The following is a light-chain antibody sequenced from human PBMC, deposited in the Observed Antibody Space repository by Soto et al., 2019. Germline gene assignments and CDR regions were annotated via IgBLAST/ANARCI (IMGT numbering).Light chain of an antibody. Sequence: DIQMTQSPSSVSASVGDRVTITCRASQGIDNWLAWYQQKPTKAPKLLIYVASNLQSGVPSQFSGSGSGTETTLTISRLQPEDFATYCCQQAKSITYTFGQRTKVESK. V-gene: IGKV1-12*01. CDR3: QQAKSITYT. J-gene: IGKJ2*01. CDR1: QGIDNW. CDR2: VAS.